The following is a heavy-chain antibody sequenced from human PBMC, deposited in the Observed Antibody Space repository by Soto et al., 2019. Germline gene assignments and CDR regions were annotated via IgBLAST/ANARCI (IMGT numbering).Heavy chain of an antibody. CDR1: SGSFSAYY. Sequence: SETLSLTCAVYSGSFSAYYWSWIRQPPGKGLKWIGEVNDGGRPNYSVSLKSRLTISLDTSKNQFSLKLSSVSAADTAVYYCARVLGYCSSTSCYPIPNYYYYYGMDVWGQGTTVTVSS. D-gene: IGHD2-2*01. J-gene: IGHJ6*02. V-gene: IGHV4-34*01. CDR3: ARVLGYCSSTSCYPIPNYYYYYGMDV. CDR2: VNDGGRP.